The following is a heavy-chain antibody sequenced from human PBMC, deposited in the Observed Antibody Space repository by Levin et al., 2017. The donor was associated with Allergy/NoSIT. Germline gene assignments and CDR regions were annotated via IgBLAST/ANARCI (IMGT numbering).Heavy chain of an antibody. CDR1: GFTVSSNY. D-gene: IGHD3-9*01. Sequence: SCAASGFTVSSNYMSWVRQAPGKGLEWVSVIYSGGTTYYADSVKGRFTISRDNSKNTLYLQMNSLRADDTAVYYCARILTTADPLYYFDYWGRGTLVTVSS. CDR2: IYSGGTT. CDR3: ARILTTADPLYYFDY. J-gene: IGHJ4*02. V-gene: IGHV3-53*01.